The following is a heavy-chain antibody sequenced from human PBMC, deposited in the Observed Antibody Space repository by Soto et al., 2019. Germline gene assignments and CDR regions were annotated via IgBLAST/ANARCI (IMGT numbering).Heavy chain of an antibody. CDR3: AKASSSWYLFARDY. CDR2: ISYDGSNK. D-gene: IGHD6-13*01. V-gene: IGHV3-30*18. J-gene: IGHJ4*02. Sequence: QVQLVESGGGVVQPGRSLRLSCAASGFTFSSYGMHWVRQAPGKGLEWVAVISYDGSNKYYADSVKGRFTISRDNSKNTLYLQMNSLRAEDTAVYYCAKASSSWYLFARDYWCQGTLVTVSS. CDR1: GFTFSSYG.